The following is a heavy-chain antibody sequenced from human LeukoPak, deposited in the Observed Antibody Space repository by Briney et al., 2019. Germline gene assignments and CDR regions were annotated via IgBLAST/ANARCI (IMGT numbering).Heavy chain of an antibody. CDR2: IIPIFGTA. V-gene: IGHV1-69*06. J-gene: IGHJ4*02. CDR3: ARDLAAAAGEFDY. Sequence: ASVKVSCKASGGTFSSYAISWVRQAPGQGLEWMGGIIPIFGTANYAQKFQGRVTITADKSTSTAYMELSSLRSEDTAVYYCARDLAAAAGEFDYWGQGTLVTVSS. CDR1: GGTFSSYA. D-gene: IGHD6-13*01.